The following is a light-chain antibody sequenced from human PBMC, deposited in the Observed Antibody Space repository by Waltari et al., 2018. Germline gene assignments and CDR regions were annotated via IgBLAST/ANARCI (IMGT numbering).Light chain of an antibody. CDR3: QQSLNTPPT. J-gene: IGKJ5*01. CDR2: AAS. Sequence: DIQMTQSPSSLSASVGDRVNITCRTSQSISNFLNWYQQKSGKAPKLLISAASSLQSGVSSRFSGSGSGTEFTLTINNLQPEDFATYYCQQSLNTPPTFGQGSRLDIK. V-gene: IGKV1-39*01. CDR1: QSISNF.